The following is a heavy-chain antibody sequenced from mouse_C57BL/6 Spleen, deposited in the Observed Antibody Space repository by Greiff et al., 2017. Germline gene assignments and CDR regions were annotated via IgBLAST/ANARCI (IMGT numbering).Heavy chain of an antibody. D-gene: IGHD1-1*01. V-gene: IGHV5-15*01. CDR2: ISNLAYSI. J-gene: IGHJ3*01. Sequence: EVMLVESGGGLVQPGGSLKLSCAASGFTFSDYGMAWVRQAPRKGPEWVAFISNLAYSIYYADTVTGRFTISRENAKNTLYLELSSLRSEDTAMYYCARHDLLLPFAYWGQGTLVTVSA. CDR1: GFTFSDYG. CDR3: ARHDLLLPFAY.